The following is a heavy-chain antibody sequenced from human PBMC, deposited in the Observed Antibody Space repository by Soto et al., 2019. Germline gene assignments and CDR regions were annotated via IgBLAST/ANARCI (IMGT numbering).Heavy chain of an antibody. CDR3: ARGCPAPLGPYYYYSSGYDLDAFDI. D-gene: IGHD3-22*01. V-gene: IGHV1-69*01. Sequence: QVQLVQSGAEVKKPGSSVKVSCKASGGTFSSYAISWVRQAPGQGPEWMGGIIPIFGTANYAQKFQSRVTITADESTSTDYMELSILRSEDTAFYYCARGCPAPLGPYYYYSSGYDLDAFDIWGQGTIVTVSS. J-gene: IGHJ3*02. CDR1: GGTFSSYA. CDR2: IIPIFGTA.